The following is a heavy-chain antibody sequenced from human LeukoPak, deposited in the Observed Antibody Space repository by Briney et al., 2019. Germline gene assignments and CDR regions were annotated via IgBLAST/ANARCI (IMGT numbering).Heavy chain of an antibody. J-gene: IGHJ4*02. V-gene: IGHV3-74*01. Sequence: GGSLRLSCVASGFTFSSYWMYWVRQAPGKGLVWVSRINTDGSNAAYADSVKGRFTIARDNAKNTLFLQMSGLRAEDTAVYYCARDRAATDLDYWGQGTLVTVSS. CDR1: GFTFSSYW. D-gene: IGHD6-13*01. CDR2: INTDGSNA. CDR3: ARDRAATDLDY.